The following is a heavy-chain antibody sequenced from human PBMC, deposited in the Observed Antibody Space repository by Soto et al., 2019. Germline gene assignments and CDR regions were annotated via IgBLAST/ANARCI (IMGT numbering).Heavy chain of an antibody. CDR3: ARESEDLTSNFDY. CDR1: GVTFTRYS. CDR2: ISSTTNYI. J-gene: IGHJ4*02. Sequence: PGGSLTLSCAASGVTFTRYSMNWVRKAPGKGLEWVSSISSTTNYIYYADSMKGRFTVSRDNAKNSVYLEMNSLSAEDTAVYYCARESEDLTSNFDYWGQGTLVTVSS. V-gene: IGHV3-21*01.